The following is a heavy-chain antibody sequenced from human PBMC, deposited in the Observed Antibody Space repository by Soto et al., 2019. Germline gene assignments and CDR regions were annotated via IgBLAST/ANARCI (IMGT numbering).Heavy chain of an antibody. Sequence: ASVKVSWQAAGYTFTSDGISWVRPAPGRGLEWIGCISAYNGNKKYEQKLQGRVSMTTDTSTSTAEMGVRSRRSFDTDVYCCARDTLRATGVWDWFYPWG. V-gene: IGHV1-18*01. D-gene: IGHD3-16*01. J-gene: IGHJ5*02. CDR1: GYTFTSDG. CDR2: ISAYNGNK. CDR3: ARDTLRATGVWDWFYP.